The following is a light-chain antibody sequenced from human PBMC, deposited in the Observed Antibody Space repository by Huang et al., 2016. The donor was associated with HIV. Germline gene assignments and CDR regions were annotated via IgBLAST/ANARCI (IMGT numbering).Light chain of an antibody. J-gene: IGKJ3*01. Sequence: VMTQSPLSLSVTPGEPAAISCRSSRSLLHSDGHTYLHWYLQWTGQSPPLLVSLGSTRASGVTDRIRGSGSGTDFTLKVSMVEADDVGIYYCMQALQSPFTFGPGTKVDIK. CDR1: RSLLHSDGHTY. V-gene: IGKV2-28*01. CDR3: MQALQSPFT. CDR2: LGS.